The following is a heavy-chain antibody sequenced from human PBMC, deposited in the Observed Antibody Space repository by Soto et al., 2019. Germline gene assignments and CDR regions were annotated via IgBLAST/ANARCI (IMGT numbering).Heavy chain of an antibody. CDR2: IKSKTAGGTT. D-gene: IGHD3-22*01. Sequence: EVQLVESGGGLVKPGGSVRLSCAASGFTFSNAWMSWVRQAPGKGLEWVGRIKSKTAGGTTEYDAPVKDRFTISRDDSKNKLYLQMNSLKTEDTAVYYCARGHRSSGKIFDSWGKGTLVTVSS. CDR3: ARGHRSSGKIFDS. V-gene: IGHV3-15*01. CDR1: GFTFSNAW. J-gene: IGHJ4*02.